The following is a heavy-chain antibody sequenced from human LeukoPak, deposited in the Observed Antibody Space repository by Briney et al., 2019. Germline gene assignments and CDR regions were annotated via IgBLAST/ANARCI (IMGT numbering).Heavy chain of an antibody. V-gene: IGHV1-24*01. CDR2: FDPEDGET. Sequence: ASVKVSCKVSGYTLTELSMHWVRQAPGKGLEWMGGFDPEDGETIYAQKFQGRVTMTEDTSTDTAYMELSSLRSEDTAVYYCATVLYSSGYDAFDVWGQGTMVTVSS. J-gene: IGHJ3*01. D-gene: IGHD3-22*01. CDR1: GYTLTELS. CDR3: ATVLYSSGYDAFDV.